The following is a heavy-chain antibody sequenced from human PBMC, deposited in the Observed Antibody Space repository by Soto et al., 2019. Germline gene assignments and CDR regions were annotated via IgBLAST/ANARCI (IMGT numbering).Heavy chain of an antibody. V-gene: IGHV1-18*01. CDR2: ISAYNGNT. D-gene: IGHD3-10*01. CDR3: ARDLDDRWGGARYYSGMDV. Sequence: QVQLVQSGAEVKKPGASVKVSCKASGYTFTSYGISWVRQAPGQGLEWMGWISAYNGNTNYAQKLQGRVTMTTDTSTSAAYMGLRSLRSDDTAVYYCARDLDDRWGGARYYSGMDVWGQGTTVTVSS. J-gene: IGHJ6*02. CDR1: GYTFTSYG.